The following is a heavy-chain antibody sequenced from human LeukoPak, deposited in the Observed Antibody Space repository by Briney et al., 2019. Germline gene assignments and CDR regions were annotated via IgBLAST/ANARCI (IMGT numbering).Heavy chain of an antibody. Sequence: SQTLSLTCTVSGGSISSYYWSWIRQPPGKGLEWIGYIYYSGSTNYNPSLKSRVTISVDTSKNQFSLKLSSVTAADTAVYYCARARAREMATISSAFDIWGQGTMVTVSS. V-gene: IGHV4-59*01. CDR2: IYYSGST. J-gene: IGHJ3*02. D-gene: IGHD5-24*01. CDR3: ARARAREMATISSAFDI. CDR1: GGSISSYY.